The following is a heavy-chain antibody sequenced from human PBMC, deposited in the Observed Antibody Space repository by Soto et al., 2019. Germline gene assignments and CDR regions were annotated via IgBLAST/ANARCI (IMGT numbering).Heavy chain of an antibody. D-gene: IGHD4-4*01. CDR3: ARERSARIRSDYSTRYSYYGMDV. Sequence: ASVKVSCKTSGGTSSNHVISWVRLAPGQGLEWMGWINPNSGGTNYAPKFQGWVTMTRDTSISTAYMELSRLRSDDTAVYYCARERSARIRSDYSTRYSYYGMDVWGQGTTVPVSS. CDR2: INPNSGGT. CDR1: GGTSSNHV. J-gene: IGHJ6*02. V-gene: IGHV1-2*04.